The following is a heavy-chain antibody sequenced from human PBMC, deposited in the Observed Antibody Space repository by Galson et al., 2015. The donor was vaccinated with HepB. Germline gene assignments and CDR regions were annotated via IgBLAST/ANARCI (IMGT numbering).Heavy chain of an antibody. D-gene: IGHD3-3*01. V-gene: IGHV1-69*13. J-gene: IGHJ4*02. CDR1: GGTFSSYA. CDR3: ARTVPKIPRGYYDFWSGYLDY. Sequence: SVKVSCKASGGTFSSYAISWVRQAPGQGLEWMGGIIPIFGTANYAQKFQGRVTITADESTSTAYMELSSLRSEDTAVYYCARTVPKIPRGYYDFWSGYLDYWGQGTLVTVSS. CDR2: IIPIFGTA.